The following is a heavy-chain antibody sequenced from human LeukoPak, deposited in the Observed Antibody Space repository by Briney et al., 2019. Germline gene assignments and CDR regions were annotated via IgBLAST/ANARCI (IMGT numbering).Heavy chain of an antibody. V-gene: IGHV4-61*02. CDR1: GGSISSGSYY. CDR3: AAGGYSSSMDLYFDY. CDR2: IYTSGST. Sequence: SQTLSLTCTVSGGSISSGSYYWSWIRQPAGKGLEWVGRIYTSGSTNYNPSLKSRVTISVDTSKNQFSLKLSSVTAADTAVYYCAAGGYSSSMDLYFDYWGQGTLVTGSS. D-gene: IGHD6-6*01. J-gene: IGHJ4*02.